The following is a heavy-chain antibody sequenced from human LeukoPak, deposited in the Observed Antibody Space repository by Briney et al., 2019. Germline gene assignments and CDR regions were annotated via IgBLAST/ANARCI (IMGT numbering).Heavy chain of an antibody. CDR1: GFTFSSYS. Sequence: GGSLRLSCAASGFTFSSYSMNWVRQAPGKGLEWVSSISSSSSYIYYADSVKGRFTISRDNAKNSLYLQMNSLRAEDTAVYYCAREGISRTYYYYYYMDVWGKGTTVTVSS. CDR3: AREGISRTYYYYYYMDV. D-gene: IGHD3-10*01. CDR2: ISSSSSYI. J-gene: IGHJ6*03. V-gene: IGHV3-21*01.